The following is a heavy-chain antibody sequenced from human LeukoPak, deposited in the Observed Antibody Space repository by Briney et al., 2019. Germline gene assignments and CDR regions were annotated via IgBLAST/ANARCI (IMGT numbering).Heavy chain of an antibody. D-gene: IGHD3-10*01. CDR3: ARASGSSYVVFFFDY. CDR1: GGSFSGYY. J-gene: IGHJ4*02. V-gene: IGHV4-59*01. CDR2: VYYSGST. Sequence: SETLSLTCAVYGGSFSGYYWSWIRQPPGKGLEWIGYVYYSGSTTYNPSLKSRVTISVDTSKNQFSLKLTSVTAADTAVYYCARASGSSYVVFFFDYWGQGTLVTVSS.